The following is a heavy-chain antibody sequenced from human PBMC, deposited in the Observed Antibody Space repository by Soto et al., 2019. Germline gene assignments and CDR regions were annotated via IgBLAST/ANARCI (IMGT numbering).Heavy chain of an antibody. CDR1: GFTFSSYG. CDR2: IWYDGSNK. V-gene: IGHV3-33*01. D-gene: IGHD3-3*01. J-gene: IGHJ4*02. CDR3: ARGPPYYDFWSGYYFDY. Sequence: GGSLRLSCAASGFTFSSYGMHWVRQAPGKGLEWVAVIWYDGSNKYYADSVKGRFTISRDNSKNTLYLQMNSLRAEDTAVYYCARGPPYYDFWSGYYFDYWGQGTLVTVSS.